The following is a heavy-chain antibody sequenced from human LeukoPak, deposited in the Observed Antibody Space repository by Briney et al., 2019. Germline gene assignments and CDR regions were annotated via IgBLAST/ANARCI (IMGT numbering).Heavy chain of an antibody. CDR3: ARDRGIVAVGQSYGMDV. Sequence: SETLSLTCTVSSGSISSYHWSWIRQPPGKGLEWIGYTFYTGSTNYNPSLESRVTISLDTSKNQFSLNLSSVTAADTAVYYCARDRGIVAVGQSYGMDVWGQGTTVTVSS. D-gene: IGHD1-26*01. J-gene: IGHJ6*01. V-gene: IGHV4-59*01. CDR1: SGSISSYH. CDR2: TFYTGST.